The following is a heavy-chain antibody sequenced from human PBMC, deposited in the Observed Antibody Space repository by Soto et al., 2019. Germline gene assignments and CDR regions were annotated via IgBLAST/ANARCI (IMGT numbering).Heavy chain of an antibody. D-gene: IGHD6-19*01. CDR1: GYTFTGHY. J-gene: IGHJ3*02. CDR2: INPNSGGT. V-gene: IGHV1-2*04. CDR3: ARYRFSRGWTGAFDI. Sequence: GASVKVSCKASGYTFTGHYMHWVRQAPGQGLEWMGWINPNSGGTNYAQKFQGWVTMTRDNSISTAYIELSRLRCDDTDVYYCARYRFSRGWTGAFDIWGQGTMVTVS.